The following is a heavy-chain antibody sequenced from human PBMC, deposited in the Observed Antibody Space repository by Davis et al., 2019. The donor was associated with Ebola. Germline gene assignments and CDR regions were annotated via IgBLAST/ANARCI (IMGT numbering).Heavy chain of an antibody. J-gene: IGHJ4*02. V-gene: IGHV7-4-1*02. Sequence: AASVQVSCKASGYTFTSYAMTCVRQPPGQGLVWMGWINTDTGNPTYAQGFTGRFVFSLDTSVSTAYLEISTLKAEDTAVYYCASGVKGYCSGGSCALHYWGQGTLVTVSS. D-gene: IGHD2-15*01. CDR1: GYTFTSYA. CDR2: INTDTGNP. CDR3: ASGVKGYCSGGSCALHY.